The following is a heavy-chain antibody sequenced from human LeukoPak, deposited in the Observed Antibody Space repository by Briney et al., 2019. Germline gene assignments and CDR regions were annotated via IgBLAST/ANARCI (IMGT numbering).Heavy chain of an antibody. J-gene: IGHJ6*01. V-gene: IGHV3-33*01. CDR2: IWYDGSNK. Sequence: GRSLRLSCAASGFTFSSYGMHWVRPAPGKGLEWVAVIWYDGSNKYYADSVKGRFTISRDNSKNTIYPQMNGLRAEDTAVYYCARDFTPGGYSGLRGLFYYGMDVWGQGANVTLSS. CDR1: GFTFSSYG. CDR3: ARDFTPGGYSGLRGLFYYGMDV. D-gene: IGHD5-12*01.